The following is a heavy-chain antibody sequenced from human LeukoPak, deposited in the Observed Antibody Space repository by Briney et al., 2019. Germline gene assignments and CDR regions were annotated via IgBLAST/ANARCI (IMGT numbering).Heavy chain of an antibody. V-gene: IGHV4-59*12. J-gene: IGHJ3*02. Sequence: SETLSLTCTVSGGSISSYYWSWIRQPPGKGLEWIGYIYYSGSTNYNPSLKSRVTISVDRSKNQFSLKLSSVTAADTAVYYCARDPVDYDFWSGYLGAFDIWGQGTMVTVSS. CDR1: GGSISSYY. CDR2: IYYSGST. D-gene: IGHD3-3*01. CDR3: ARDPVDYDFWSGYLGAFDI.